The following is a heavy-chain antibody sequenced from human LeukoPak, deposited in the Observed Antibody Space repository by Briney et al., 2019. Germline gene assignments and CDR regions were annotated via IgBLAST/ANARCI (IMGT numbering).Heavy chain of an antibody. D-gene: IGHD2-2*01. CDR2: ISSSSSTI. J-gene: IGHJ4*02. CDR1: GFTFRSYS. Sequence: GSLRLSCAASGFTFRSYSMNWVRQAPGKGLEWVSYISSSSSTIYYADSVKGRFTISRDNAKNSLYLQMNSLRDEDTAVYYCAREGGYCSSTSCPTYYFDYWGQGTLVTVSS. CDR3: AREGGYCSSTSCPTYYFDY. V-gene: IGHV3-48*02.